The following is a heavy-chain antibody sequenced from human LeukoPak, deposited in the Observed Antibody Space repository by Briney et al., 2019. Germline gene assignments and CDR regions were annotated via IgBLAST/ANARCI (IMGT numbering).Heavy chain of an antibody. CDR1: GFTFTSSA. Sequence: ASVKVSCKAPGFTFTSSAMQWVRQARGQRLEWIGWIVVGSGNTNYAQKFQERVTITRDMSTSTAYMELSSLRSEDTAVYYCAAASGYYDSSGYILDYWGQGTLVTVSS. CDR3: AAASGYYDSSGYILDY. CDR2: IVVGSGNT. J-gene: IGHJ4*02. D-gene: IGHD3-22*01. V-gene: IGHV1-58*02.